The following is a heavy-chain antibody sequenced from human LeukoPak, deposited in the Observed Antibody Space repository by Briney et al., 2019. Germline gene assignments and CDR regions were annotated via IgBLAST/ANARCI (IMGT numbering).Heavy chain of an antibody. J-gene: IGHJ4*02. CDR2: ISSSGSTI. Sequence: PGGSLRLSCAASGFTFSSYEMNWVRQAPGKGLEWVSYISSSGSTIYYADSVKGRFTISRDNSKNTLYLQMNSLRAEDAAVYYCARPEPYYDFWSGPYFDYWGQGTLVTVSS. CDR1: GFTFSSYE. D-gene: IGHD3-3*01. V-gene: IGHV3-48*03. CDR3: ARPEPYYDFWSGPYFDY.